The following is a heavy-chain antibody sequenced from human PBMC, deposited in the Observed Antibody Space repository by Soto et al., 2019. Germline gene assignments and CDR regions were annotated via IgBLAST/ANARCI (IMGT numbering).Heavy chain of an antibody. CDR2: VFHTGNT. J-gene: IGHJ6*02. CDR3: ARAPRELLAEGPLFLYYYYGLYV. Sequence: QVHLQQWGAGLLKPSGTLSLTCAVSGGSFSDAFWSWVRQSPGRGLEWIGEVFHTGNTNYNPSLKSRVTLSVDTAKHQFSLRLTSVTAADSAVYYCARAPRELLAEGPLFLYYYYGLYVWGQGTTVTVSS. CDR1: GGSFSDAF. D-gene: IGHD1-7*01. V-gene: IGHV4-34*12.